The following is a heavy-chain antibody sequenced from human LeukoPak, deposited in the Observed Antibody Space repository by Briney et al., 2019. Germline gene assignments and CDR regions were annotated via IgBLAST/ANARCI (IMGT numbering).Heavy chain of an antibody. J-gene: IGHJ6*02. CDR2: IYYSGST. V-gene: IGHV4-39*01. CDR1: GGSISSSSYY. CDR3: ARHRREMATITYYYYYGMDV. D-gene: IGHD5-24*01. Sequence: SETLSLTCTVSGGSISSSSYYWGWIRQPPGKGLEWIGSIYYSGSTYYNPSLKSRVTMSVDTSKNQFFLKLSSVTAANTAVYYCARHRREMATITYYYYYGMDVWGQGTTVTVSS.